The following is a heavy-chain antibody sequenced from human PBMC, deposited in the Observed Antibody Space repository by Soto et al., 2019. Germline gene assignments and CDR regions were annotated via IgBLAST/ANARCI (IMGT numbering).Heavy chain of an antibody. CDR2: IYYSGTT. D-gene: IGHD3-10*01. Sequence: SETLSLTCAVSGYSISSSNWWGWIRQPPGKGLEWIGYIYYSGTTYYNPSLKSRVTMSVDTSKNQFSLKLSSVTAADTAVYYCARGGLAQGSGSYYRFDYWGQGTLVTVSS. CDR1: GYSISSSNW. J-gene: IGHJ4*02. V-gene: IGHV4-28*03. CDR3: ARGGLAQGSGSYYRFDY.